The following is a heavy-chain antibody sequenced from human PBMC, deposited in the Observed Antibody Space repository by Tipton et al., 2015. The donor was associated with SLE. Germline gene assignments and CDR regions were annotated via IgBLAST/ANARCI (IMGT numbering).Heavy chain of an antibody. CDR3: ASSRGADVFDI. CDR1: GGSISSGGYS. Sequence: TLSLTCAVSGGSISSGGYSWTWIRQPPGKGLEWIGYIYHSVSTYYNPSLKSRVTISVDRSKNQFSLKLSSVTAADTAVYYCASSRGADVFDIWGQGTMVTVSP. J-gene: IGHJ3*02. D-gene: IGHD3-10*01. CDR2: IYHSVST. V-gene: IGHV4-30-2*01.